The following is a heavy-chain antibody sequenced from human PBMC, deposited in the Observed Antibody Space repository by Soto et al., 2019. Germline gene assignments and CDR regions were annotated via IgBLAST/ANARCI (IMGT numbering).Heavy chain of an antibody. CDR2: IYPGDSDT. CDR1: GYSFTSYW. J-gene: IGHJ6*02. Sequence: GESLKISCKGSGYSFTSYWIGWVRQMPGKGLERMGIIYPGDSDTRYSPTFQGQVTISADKSISTAYLQWSSLKASDTAMYYCARHKSGYDYVWGSYPSYGMDVWGQGTTVTVSS. D-gene: IGHD3-16*02. V-gene: IGHV5-51*01. CDR3: ARHKSGYDYVWGSYPSYGMDV.